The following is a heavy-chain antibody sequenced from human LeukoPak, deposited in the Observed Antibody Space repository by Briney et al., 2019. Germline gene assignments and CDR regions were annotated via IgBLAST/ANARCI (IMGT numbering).Heavy chain of an antibody. V-gene: IGHV4-34*01. CDR1: GGSFSGYY. J-gene: IGHJ4*02. D-gene: IGHD3-22*01. CDR2: INHSGST. Sequence: SETLSLTCAVYGGSFSGYYWSWIRQPPGKGLEWIGEINHSGSTNYNPSLKSRVTISVDTSKSQFSLKLSSVTAADTAVYYCARGPRHYYDSSGYYGYWGQGTLVTVSS. CDR3: ARGPRHYYDSSGYYGY.